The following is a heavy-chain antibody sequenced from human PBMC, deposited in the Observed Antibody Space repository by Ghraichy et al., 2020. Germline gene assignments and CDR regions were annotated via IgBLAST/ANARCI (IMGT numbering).Heavy chain of an antibody. V-gene: IGHV3-11*01. CDR2: ISSSGSTI. CDR1: GFTFSDYY. Sequence: LSLTCAASGFTFSDYYMSWIRQAPGKGLEWVSYISSSGSTIYYADSVKGRFTISRDNAKNSLYLQMNSLRAEDTAVYYCAREGLPDDHCSGGSCYPGTYYYYYGMDVWGQGTTVTVSS. J-gene: IGHJ6*02. CDR3: AREGLPDDHCSGGSCYPGTYYYYYGMDV. D-gene: IGHD2-15*01.